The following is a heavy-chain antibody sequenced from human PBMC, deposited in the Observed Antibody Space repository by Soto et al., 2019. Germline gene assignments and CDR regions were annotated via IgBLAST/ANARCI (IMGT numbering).Heavy chain of an antibody. J-gene: IGHJ6*02. CDR1: GFTFTNAW. V-gene: IGHV3-15*01. CDR2: IKSKTDGGTT. D-gene: IGHD2-15*01. CDR3: TTEQGYCSGGTCFYHFYGMDV. Sequence: LRLSCAASGFTFTNAWMSWVRQAPGKGLEWVGRIKSKTDGGTTDCAAPVNGRFTISRDDSENTLYLQMNSLKTEDTAVYYCTTEQGYCSGGTCFYHFYGMDVWGQGTTVTVSS.